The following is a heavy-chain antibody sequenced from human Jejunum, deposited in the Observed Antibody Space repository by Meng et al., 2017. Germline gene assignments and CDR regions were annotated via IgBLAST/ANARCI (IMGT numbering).Heavy chain of an antibody. Sequence: GGSLRLSCAATGFTFRSYGMHWVRQAPGKGLEWVSIIWHDGNEKYYGDSVKGRFTISRDNSKNTLYLQMNSLRAEDTAVYYCARDRGSDDPIDYWGQGTLVTVSS. V-gene: IGHV3-33*01. J-gene: IGHJ4*02. CDR1: GFTFRSYG. CDR2: IWHDGNEK. D-gene: IGHD2-21*02. CDR3: ARDRGSDDPIDY.